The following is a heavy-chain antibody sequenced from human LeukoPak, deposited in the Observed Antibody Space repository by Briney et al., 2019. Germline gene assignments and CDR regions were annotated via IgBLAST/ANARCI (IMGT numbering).Heavy chain of an antibody. J-gene: IGHJ4*02. CDR1: GFTVSSNY. CDR2: IYSGGSA. D-gene: IGHD1-26*01. CDR3: ASPGALGELLGN. V-gene: IGHV3-53*01. Sequence: GGSLRLSCAAPGFTVSSNYMSWVRQAPGEGLGWVSVIYSGGSAYYADSVKGRLTISRDNSKNTLYLQMNSLRAEDTAVYYCASPGALGELLGNWGQGTLVTVSS.